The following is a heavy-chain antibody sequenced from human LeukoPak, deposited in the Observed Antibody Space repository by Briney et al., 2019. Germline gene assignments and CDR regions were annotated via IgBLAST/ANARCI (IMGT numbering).Heavy chain of an antibody. J-gene: IGHJ4*02. CDR1: GFTFSSYG. V-gene: IGHV3-30*02. CDR2: IRSDGSNK. D-gene: IGHD2-2*01. Sequence: GGPLRLSCAASGFTFSSYGMHWVRQAPGKGLEGVTFIRSDGSNKYYAESVKGRFTISRDNSKNTLDLQMNSLRPEDTAVYYCAKSAYCSTTSCYEGGIDYWGQGTLVTVSS. CDR3: AKSAYCSTTSCYEGGIDY.